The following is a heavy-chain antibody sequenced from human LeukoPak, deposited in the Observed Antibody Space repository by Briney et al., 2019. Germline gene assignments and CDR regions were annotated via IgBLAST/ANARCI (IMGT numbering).Heavy chain of an antibody. V-gene: IGHV3-30-3*01. CDR2: ISYDGSNK. Sequence: GGSLRLSCAVSGFTFSSYAMHWVRQAPGKGLEWVAVISYDGSNKYYADSVKGRFTISRDNSKNTLYLQMNSLRAEDTAVYYCARDRPRIKSWLDYWGQGTLVTVSS. J-gene: IGHJ4*02. CDR1: GFTFSSYA. D-gene: IGHD6-13*01. CDR3: ARDRPRIKSWLDY.